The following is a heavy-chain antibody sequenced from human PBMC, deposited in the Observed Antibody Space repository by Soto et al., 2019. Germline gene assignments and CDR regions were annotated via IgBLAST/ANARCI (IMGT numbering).Heavy chain of an antibody. V-gene: IGHV4-34*01. CDR2: INHGVST. CDR3: ARAFSCSGGSCYSDNWFDP. D-gene: IGHD2-15*01. Sequence: QVQLQQWGARLLKPSETLSLTCVVSGGSFSGYYWTWIRQSPGKGLEWIGEINHGVSTSYNPSLKSRVNISADTSKTQFSLRLTSVTAADTSVYYCARAFSCSGGSCYSDNWFDPWGQGTLVTVSS. J-gene: IGHJ5*02. CDR1: GGSFSGYY.